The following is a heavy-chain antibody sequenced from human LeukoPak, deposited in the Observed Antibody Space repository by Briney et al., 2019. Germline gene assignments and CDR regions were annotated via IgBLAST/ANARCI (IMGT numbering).Heavy chain of an antibody. CDR1: GYTFTSYY. J-gene: IGHJ3*01. CDR3: ARIRDGYNDAYDL. V-gene: IGHV1-46*01. D-gene: IGHD5-24*01. CDR2: INPDGGNT. Sequence: ASVKVSCKASGYTFTSYYMHWVRQAPGQVLEWMGLINPDGGNTNYAQNFQGRVTLTRDTSTSTVYMELCSLRSEDTAIYYCARIRDGYNDAYDLWGQGTVVTVPS.